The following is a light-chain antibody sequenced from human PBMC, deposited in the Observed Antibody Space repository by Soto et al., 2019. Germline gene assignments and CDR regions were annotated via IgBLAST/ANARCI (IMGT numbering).Light chain of an antibody. CDR3: QQYGSSTPT. J-gene: IGKJ4*01. CDR1: QTVSRN. Sequence: IALTQSPGTRSLSAGERATLSCRASQTVSRNLAWYQQRPGQAPRLLIYDISNRATGVPARFSGSGSGTDFTLTISRLQNEDFAVYYCQQYGSSTPTFGGGTKVDIK. CDR2: DIS. V-gene: IGKV3-20*01.